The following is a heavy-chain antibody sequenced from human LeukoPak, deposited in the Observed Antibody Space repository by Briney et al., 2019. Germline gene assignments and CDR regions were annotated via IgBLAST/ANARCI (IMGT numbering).Heavy chain of an antibody. Sequence: PGGSLRLSCAASGFTFSSYSMNWVRQAPGKGLEWVSSISSSSSYIYYADSVKGRFTISRDNAKNSLYLQMNSLRAEDTAVYYCARDRGMVRGVIDYWGQGTLVTVSS. CDR2: ISSSSSYI. D-gene: IGHD3-10*01. V-gene: IGHV3-21*01. J-gene: IGHJ4*02. CDR3: ARDRGMVRGVIDY. CDR1: GFTFSSYS.